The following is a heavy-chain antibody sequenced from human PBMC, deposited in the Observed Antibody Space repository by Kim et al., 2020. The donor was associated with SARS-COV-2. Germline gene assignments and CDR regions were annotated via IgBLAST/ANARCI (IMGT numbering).Heavy chain of an antibody. D-gene: IGHD3-22*01. CDR3: ARREGPVVAGNDY. CDR2: IYPGDSDA. V-gene: IGHV5-51*01. J-gene: IGHJ4*02. Sequence: GESLKISCQGSVVSFTSYWIGWVRQMSGKGLEWMGVIYPGDSDARYSPSFQGQVTMLADKSINTAYLQWSSLKASDTAMYYCARREGPVVAGNDYWGQGTLITVSS. CDR1: VVSFTSYW.